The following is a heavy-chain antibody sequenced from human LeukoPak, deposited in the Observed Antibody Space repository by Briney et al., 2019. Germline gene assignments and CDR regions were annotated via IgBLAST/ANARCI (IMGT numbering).Heavy chain of an antibody. V-gene: IGHV4-4*02. J-gene: IGHJ3*02. CDR1: GGSISSSDW. D-gene: IGHD3-22*01. CDR3: ASSSRITTRLVTSYAFDI. CDR2: IYHSGST. Sequence: AGGSLRLSCAVSGGSISSSDWWSWVRQPPGKGLEWIGEIYHSGSTRYNPSLKSRVTISVDKSKNQFSLNLSSVTAADTAVYYCASSSRITTRLVTSYAFDIWGQGTIVTVSS.